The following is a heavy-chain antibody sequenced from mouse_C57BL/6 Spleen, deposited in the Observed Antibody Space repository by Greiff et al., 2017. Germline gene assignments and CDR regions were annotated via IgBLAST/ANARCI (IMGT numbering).Heavy chain of an antibody. CDR3: ARVGYDGYYPFAY. J-gene: IGHJ3*01. CDR2: INYDGSST. Sequence: EVMLVESEGGLVQPGSSMKLSCTASGFTFSDYYMAWVRQVPEKGLEWVANINYDGSSTYYLDSLKSRFIISGDNAKNILYLQMSSLKSEDTATYYCARVGYDGYYPFAYWGQGTLVTVSA. CDR1: GFTFSDYY. D-gene: IGHD2-3*01. V-gene: IGHV5-16*01.